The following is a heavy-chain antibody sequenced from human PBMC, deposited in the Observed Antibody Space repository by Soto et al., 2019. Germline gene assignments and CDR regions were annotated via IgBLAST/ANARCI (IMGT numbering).Heavy chain of an antibody. CDR2: INPSGGST. Sequence: AASVKVSCKASGYTFTSYYMHWVRQTPGQGLEWMGIINPSGGSTSYAQKFQGRVTMTRDTSTSTVYMELSSLRSEDTAVYYCAVLWFGELPPIDYWGQGTLVTVSS. CDR3: AVLWFGELPPIDY. CDR1: GYTFTSYY. V-gene: IGHV1-46*01. J-gene: IGHJ4*02. D-gene: IGHD3-10*01.